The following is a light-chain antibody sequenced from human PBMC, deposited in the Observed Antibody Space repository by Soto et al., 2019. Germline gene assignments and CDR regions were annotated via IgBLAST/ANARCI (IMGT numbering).Light chain of an antibody. CDR2: DAS. CDR3: QQYDNLPSLT. J-gene: IGKJ3*01. V-gene: IGKV1-33*01. CDR1: QDISNY. Sequence: DIQMTQSPSSLSASVGDRVTITCQASQDISNYLNWYQQKPGKAPKLLIYDASNLETGVPSRFSGSRSGTNFTFTISSLQPEDIATYYCQQYDNLPSLTFGPGTKVDIK.